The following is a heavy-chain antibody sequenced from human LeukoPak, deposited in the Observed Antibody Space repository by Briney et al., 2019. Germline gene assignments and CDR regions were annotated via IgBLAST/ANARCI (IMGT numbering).Heavy chain of an antibody. CDR1: GXSFTSYW. Sequence: GESLKISFKGSGXSFTSYWITWVRQMPGKDLAWMGRIDTSDNYTNYSPSFQGHVTISPYKSISTDFLQWNTLKASYTAIYYCATEGLEASTWFDPWGQGTLVTVSS. D-gene: IGHD2-2*01. CDR3: ATEGLEASTWFDP. CDR2: IDTSDNYT. J-gene: IGHJ5*02. V-gene: IGHV5-10-1*01.